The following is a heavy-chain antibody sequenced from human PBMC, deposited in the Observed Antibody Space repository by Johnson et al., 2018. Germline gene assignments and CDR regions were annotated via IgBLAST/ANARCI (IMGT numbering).Heavy chain of an antibody. CDR3: AKKKTGPDVFDF. J-gene: IGHJ3*01. Sequence: EEQLLESGGGLVEPGGSLRLSCAASGFSFSTYAMSWVRQAPGKGLEWVSVSSGSGGRIYHADSVKGRFTISRDNSKNTLYLQMNSLRTEDTALYYCAKKKTGPDVFDFWGQGTMVTVSS. D-gene: IGHD1-14*01. CDR1: GFSFSTYA. CDR2: SSGSGGRI. V-gene: IGHV3-23*01.